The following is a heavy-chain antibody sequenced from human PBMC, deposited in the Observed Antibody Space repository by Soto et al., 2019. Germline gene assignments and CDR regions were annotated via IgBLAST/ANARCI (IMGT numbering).Heavy chain of an antibody. Sequence: QVQLQESGPGLVKPSETLSLTCTVSGGSISSYYWSWIRQPPGKGLEWIGYIYYSGSTNYNPSLMNRVTISLDTSKNHFSLKLSSVTAAHTAVYYCARVPILYGYAPFDYWGQGTLVTVSS. J-gene: IGHJ4*02. V-gene: IGHV4-59*01. CDR2: IYYSGST. D-gene: IGHD3-9*01. CDR1: GGSISSYY. CDR3: ARVPILYGYAPFDY.